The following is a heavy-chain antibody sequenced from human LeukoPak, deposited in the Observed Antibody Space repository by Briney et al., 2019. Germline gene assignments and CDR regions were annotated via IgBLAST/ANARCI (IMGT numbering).Heavy chain of an antibody. Sequence: PSETLSLTCTVFGDSISSSHYYWGWIRQSPGKGLEWIGSIYSGGETHYNPSLNSRVTIFLDTSKNRFSLNLISVTATDTAVYYCVRDYSNFVQGDWGQGTLVTVSS. D-gene: IGHD4-11*01. V-gene: IGHV4-39*02. CDR1: GDSISSSHYY. CDR2: IYSGGET. J-gene: IGHJ4*02. CDR3: VRDYSNFVQGD.